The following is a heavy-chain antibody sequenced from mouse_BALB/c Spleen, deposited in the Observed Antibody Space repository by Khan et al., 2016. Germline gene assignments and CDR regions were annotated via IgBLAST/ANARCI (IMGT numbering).Heavy chain of an antibody. V-gene: IGHV9-3*02. J-gene: IGHJ3*01. D-gene: IGHD2-1*01. CDR1: GYTFTNYG. CDR3: ARYGKGTWFAY. CDR2: INTNTGEP. Sequence: QIQLVQSGPELKKPGETVKISCKASGYTFTNYGMIWVKQAPGKGLKWMGWINTNTGEPAYAEEFKGRFALSLETSASTAYLQISNLKNEDTATXFCARYGKGTWFAYWGQGTLVTVSA.